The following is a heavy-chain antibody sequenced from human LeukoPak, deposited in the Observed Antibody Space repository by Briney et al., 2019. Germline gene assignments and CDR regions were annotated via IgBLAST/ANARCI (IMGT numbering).Heavy chain of an antibody. CDR2: IDWDDDK. CDR3: ARIKTYSIRGENAMDV. Sequence: SGPTLVNPTQTLTLTCTFSGFSLRTSGMCVSWIRQPPGKALDWLARIDWDDDKFYSTSLKTRLTISKDTSKNLVVLTMTNMDPADTATYYCARIKTYSIRGENAMDVWGQGTTVTVSS. V-gene: IGHV2-70*17. CDR1: GFSLRTSGMC. J-gene: IGHJ6*02. D-gene: IGHD4-11*01.